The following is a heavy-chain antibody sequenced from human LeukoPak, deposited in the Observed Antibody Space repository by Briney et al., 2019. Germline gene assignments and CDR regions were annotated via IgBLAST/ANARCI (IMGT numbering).Heavy chain of an antibody. Sequence: MPGGSLRLSCAASGFTFSNAWMSWVRQAPGKGLEWVGRIKSKTDGGTTDYAAPVKGRFTISRDDSKNTLYLQMNSLKTEDTAVYYCTTGLGYDFWSGYYFAFDIWGQGTMVTVSS. D-gene: IGHD3-3*01. CDR3: TTGLGYDFWSGYYFAFDI. J-gene: IGHJ3*02. CDR1: GFTFSNAW. V-gene: IGHV3-15*01. CDR2: IKSKTDGGTT.